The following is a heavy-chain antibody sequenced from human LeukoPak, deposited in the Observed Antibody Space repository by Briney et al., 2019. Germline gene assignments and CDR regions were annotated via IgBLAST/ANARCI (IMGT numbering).Heavy chain of an antibody. Sequence: SVKVSCKASGDTFSSYAISWVRQAPGQGLEWMGGIIPIFGTANYAQKFQGRVTITADESTSTAYMELSSLRSEDTAVYYCARGGYYDSSGYYKQTQFDYWGQGTLVTVSS. CDR1: GDTFSSYA. CDR3: ARGGYYDSSGYYKQTQFDY. J-gene: IGHJ4*02. D-gene: IGHD3-22*01. V-gene: IGHV1-69*01. CDR2: IIPIFGTA.